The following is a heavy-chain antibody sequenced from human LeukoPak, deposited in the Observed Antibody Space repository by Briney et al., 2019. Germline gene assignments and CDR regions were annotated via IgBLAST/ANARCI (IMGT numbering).Heavy chain of an antibody. CDR1: GYTFTGYY. Sequence: ASVKASCKASGYTFTGYYMHWVRQAPGHGPEGMGWINPNSGGTNYAQKFQGRVTMTRDTSISTAYMELSRLRSDDTAVYYCARGYYYGSGSPADNWGQGTLVTVSS. D-gene: IGHD3-10*01. CDR3: ARGYYYGSGSPADN. J-gene: IGHJ4*02. CDR2: INPNSGGT. V-gene: IGHV1-2*02.